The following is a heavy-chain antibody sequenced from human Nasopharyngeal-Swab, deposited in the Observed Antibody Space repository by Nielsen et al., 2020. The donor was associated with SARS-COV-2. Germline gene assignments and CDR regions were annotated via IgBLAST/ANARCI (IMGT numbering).Heavy chain of an antibody. CDR2: VYTRGST. CDR3: ARETGVYSSYYAMDV. CDR1: GGSTSNYY. Sequence: SETLSLTCTVSGGSTSNYYWSWIRQPAGKGLEWIGRVYTRGSTDYNPSLKSRVIMSVDTSKNQFSLKLSSVTAADTAVYYCARETGVYSSYYAMDVWGQGTMVTVSS. D-gene: IGHD1-26*01. J-gene: IGHJ6*02. V-gene: IGHV4-4*07.